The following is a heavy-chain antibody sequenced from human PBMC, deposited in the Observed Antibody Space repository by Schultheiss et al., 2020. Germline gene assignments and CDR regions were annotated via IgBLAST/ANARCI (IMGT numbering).Heavy chain of an antibody. J-gene: IGHJ3*02. Sequence: GGSLRLSCAASGFTFSSSAMSWVRQAPGKGLEWVAVISYDGSNKYYADSVKGRFTISRDNAKKSLYLQMSCLIAEDMAVYYCASHIVVVTAIRPDAFDIWGQRAMVTVSS. D-gene: IGHD2-21*02. CDR2: ISYDGSNK. CDR3: ASHIVVVTAIRPDAFDI. V-gene: IGHV3-30*03. CDR1: GFTFSSSA.